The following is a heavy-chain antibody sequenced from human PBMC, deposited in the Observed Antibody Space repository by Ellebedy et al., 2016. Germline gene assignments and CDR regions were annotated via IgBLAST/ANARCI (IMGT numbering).Heavy chain of an antibody. Sequence: GESLKISCATSGIRFSDFFMSWVRHAPGKGLQWVSTISAGGDDTYLADSVKGRFTISRDNSRNILYLQMSSLRDEDSAIYYCREGHYSDVWGQGTQVTVSA. CDR1: GIRFSDFF. CDR3: REGHYSDV. CDR2: ISAGGDDT. V-gene: IGHV3-23*01. J-gene: IGHJ4*02.